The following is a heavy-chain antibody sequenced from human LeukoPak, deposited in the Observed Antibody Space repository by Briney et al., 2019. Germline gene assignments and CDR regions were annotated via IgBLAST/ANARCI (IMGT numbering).Heavy chain of an antibody. CDR2: ISSNGGST. J-gene: IGHJ4*02. V-gene: IGHV3-64*04. CDR1: GFTFSNYA. D-gene: IGHD2-15*01. CDR3: AGTLSGGSRGDF. Sequence: GGSLRLSCSASGFTFSNYAMHWVRQAPGKGLEYVSAISSNGGSTYYADSVKGRFTISRDNAKNTLYLQMNSLRAEDTAVYYCAGTLSGGSRGDFWGQGTLVTVSS.